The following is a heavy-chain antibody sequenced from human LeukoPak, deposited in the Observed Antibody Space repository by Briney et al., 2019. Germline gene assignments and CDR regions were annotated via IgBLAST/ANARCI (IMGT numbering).Heavy chain of an antibody. CDR1: GVTFSNYA. CDR2: ISGSGQST. Sequence: GGSLRLSCAVSGVTFSNYAMIWVRQAPGKGLEWASAISGSGQSTYYEDSVKGRFTISRDNSKSTLYLQMKSLRADDTAVYYCAKSGSSWSHYFDYWGQGTLVTVSS. V-gene: IGHV3-23*01. D-gene: IGHD6-6*01. J-gene: IGHJ4*02. CDR3: AKSGSSWSHYFDY.